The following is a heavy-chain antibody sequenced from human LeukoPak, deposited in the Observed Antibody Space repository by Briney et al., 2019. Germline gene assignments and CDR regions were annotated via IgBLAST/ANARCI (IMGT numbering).Heavy chain of an antibody. CDR3: ARVTRRDGYNYIGY. CDR1: GYTFTSYG. CDR2: INPNSGGT. V-gene: IGHV1-2*02. J-gene: IGHJ4*02. Sequence: ASVKVSCKDSGYTFTSYGISWVRQAPGQGLEWMGWINPNSGGTNYAQKFQGRVTMTRDTSISTAYMELSRLRSDDTAVYYCARVTRRDGYNYIGYWGQGTLVTVSS. D-gene: IGHD5-24*01.